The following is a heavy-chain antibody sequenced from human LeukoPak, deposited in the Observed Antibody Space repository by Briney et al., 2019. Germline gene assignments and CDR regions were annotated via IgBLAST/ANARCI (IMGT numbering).Heavy chain of an antibody. V-gene: IGHV3-21*01. CDR1: GFTFSSYS. Sequence: GGSLRLSCAASGFTFSSYSMNWVRQTPGKGLEWVSSISSSSSYIYYADSVKGRFTIFRDNAQNSLYLQMNRLRAEDTAVYYCARDGYCTNGVCYGWFDPWGQGTLVTVSS. D-gene: IGHD2-8*01. CDR2: ISSSSSYI. CDR3: ARDGYCTNGVCYGWFDP. J-gene: IGHJ5*02.